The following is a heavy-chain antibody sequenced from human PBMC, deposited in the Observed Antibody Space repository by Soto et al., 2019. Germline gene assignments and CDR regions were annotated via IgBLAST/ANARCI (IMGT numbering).Heavy chain of an antibody. Sequence: GGSLRLSCAASGFTFSSYAIHWVRQAPGKGLEWVAIISYDASNKYYADCVKGRFTISRDNSKNTLYLQINSLRAEDTAVYYCARGYSSSSAAFDYWGLGTLVTVSS. CDR1: GFTFSSYA. V-gene: IGHV3-30-3*01. CDR3: ARGYSSSSAAFDY. J-gene: IGHJ4*02. D-gene: IGHD6-13*01. CDR2: ISYDASNK.